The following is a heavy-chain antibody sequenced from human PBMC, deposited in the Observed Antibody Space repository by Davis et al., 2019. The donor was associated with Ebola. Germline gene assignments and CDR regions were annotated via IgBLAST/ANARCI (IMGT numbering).Heavy chain of an antibody. CDR1: GFTFSSYG. D-gene: IGHD6-19*01. Sequence: GESLKISCAASGFTFSSYGMHWVRQAPGKGLEWVAVISYDGSNKYYADSVKGRFTISRDNSKNTLYLQMNSLRAEDTAVYYCAKEKSSGWYLIDYGMDVWGKGTTVTVSS. J-gene: IGHJ6*04. V-gene: IGHV3-30*18. CDR2: ISYDGSNK. CDR3: AKEKSSGWYLIDYGMDV.